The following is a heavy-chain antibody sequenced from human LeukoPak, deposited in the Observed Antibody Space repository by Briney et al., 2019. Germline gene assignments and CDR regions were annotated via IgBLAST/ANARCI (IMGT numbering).Heavy chain of an antibody. Sequence: SGGSLRLSCAASGFTFTTYGMHWVRQAPGKGLEWVAYIRHRGRDRYHADSVKGRFTISRDNSMNTLYLQLNSLRAEDTAVYYCAKDNTAWGFDYWGQGTLVTVSS. V-gene: IGHV3-30*02. CDR1: GFTFTTYG. CDR3: AKDNTAWGFDY. CDR2: IRHRGRDR. D-gene: IGHD7-27*01. J-gene: IGHJ4*02.